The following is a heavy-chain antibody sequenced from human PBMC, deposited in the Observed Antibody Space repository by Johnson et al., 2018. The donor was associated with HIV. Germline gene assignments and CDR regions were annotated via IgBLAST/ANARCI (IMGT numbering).Heavy chain of an antibody. V-gene: IGHV3-15*01. J-gene: IGHJ3*02. CDR3: ARDWGTRGWDDAFDI. CDR1: GFTFSNAW. D-gene: IGHD3-16*01. CDR2: IKSKTDGGTT. Sequence: VQLVESGGGLVKPGGSLRLSCAASGFTFSNAWMSWVRQAPGKGLEWVGRIKSKTDGGTTDYAAPVKGRFTISRDDSKNTLYLQMNSLKTEDTAVYYCARDWGTRGWDDAFDIWGQGTMVTVSS.